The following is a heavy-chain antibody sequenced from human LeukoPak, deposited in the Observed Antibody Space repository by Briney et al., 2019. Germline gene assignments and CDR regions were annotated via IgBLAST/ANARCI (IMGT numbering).Heavy chain of an antibody. CDR2: ISGTGDST. D-gene: IGHD1-26*01. CDR1: GFTFSSYA. V-gene: IGHV3-23*01. CDR3: ARAPRFRLVGVPKGPFDP. J-gene: IGHJ5*02. Sequence: GGSLRLSCAASGFTFSSYAMSWVRQASGKGLEWVSAISGTGDSTYYADSVKGRFIISRDSSKNTLYLQMNSLRAEDTAVYYCARAPRFRLVGVPKGPFDPWGQGTLVTVSS.